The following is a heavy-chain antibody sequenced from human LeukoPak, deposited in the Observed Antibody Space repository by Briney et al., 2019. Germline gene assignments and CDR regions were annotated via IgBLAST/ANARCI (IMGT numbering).Heavy chain of an antibody. CDR2: IIPIFGTA. V-gene: IGHV1-69*06. D-gene: IGHD6-13*01. J-gene: IGHJ5*02. CDR1: GGTFISYA. Sequence: GASVKVSCKASGGTFISYAISWVRQAPGQGLEWMGGIIPIFGTANYAQKFQGRVTFTADKSTTTLYMELSSLRSDDTAVYYCARDVRFLASPSTHSDWFDPWGQGTLVTVSS. CDR3: ARDVRFLASPSTHSDWFDP.